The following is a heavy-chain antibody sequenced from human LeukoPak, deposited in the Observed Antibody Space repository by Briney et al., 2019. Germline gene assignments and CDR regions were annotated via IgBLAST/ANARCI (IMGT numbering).Heavy chain of an antibody. V-gene: IGHV3-30*18. CDR3: VKGLQTGSMYYFDY. CDR2: ISYDGSNK. J-gene: IGHJ4*02. CDR1: GFTFSSYG. D-gene: IGHD5-18*01. Sequence: GGSLRFSCAASGFTFSSYGMHWVRQAPGNGLEWVVVISYDGSNKYYADSVKGRFTISRDNSKNTLYLQMNSLRPEDTAVYYCVKGLQTGSMYYFDYWGQGTLVTVSS.